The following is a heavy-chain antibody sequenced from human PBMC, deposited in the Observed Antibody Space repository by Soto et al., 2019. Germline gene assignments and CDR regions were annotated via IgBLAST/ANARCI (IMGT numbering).Heavy chain of an antibody. CDR3: ASGVYDILTGYYKGWFDP. D-gene: IGHD3-9*01. CDR2: IIPIFGTA. J-gene: IGHJ5*02. CDR1: GGTFSSYA. V-gene: IGHV1-69*13. Sequence: ASVKVSCKASGGTFSSYAISWVRQAPGQGLEWMGGIIPIFGTANYAQKFQGRVTITAEESTSTAYMELSSLRSEDTAVYYCASGVYDILTGYYKGWFDPWGQGTLVTVSS.